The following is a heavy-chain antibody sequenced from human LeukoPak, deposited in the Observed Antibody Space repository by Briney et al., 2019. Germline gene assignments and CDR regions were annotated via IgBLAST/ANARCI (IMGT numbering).Heavy chain of an antibody. V-gene: IGHV1-2*02. J-gene: IGHJ4*02. CDR3: ARDLFEATIPITRYYFDY. Sequence: ASVKVSCKASGYTFTGYYMHWVRQAPGQGLEWMGWINPNSGGTNYAQKFQGRVTMTRDTSISTAYMELSRLRSDDTAVYYCARDLFEATIPITRYYFDYWGQGTLVTVSS. CDR2: INPNSGGT. D-gene: IGHD5-24*01. CDR1: GYTFTGYY.